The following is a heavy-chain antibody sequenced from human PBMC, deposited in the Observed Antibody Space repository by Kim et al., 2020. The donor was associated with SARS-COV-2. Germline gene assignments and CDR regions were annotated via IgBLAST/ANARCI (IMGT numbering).Heavy chain of an antibody. J-gene: IGHJ4*02. CDR3: ATDKTALAYCGGDGDCKTPLDY. D-gene: IGHD2-21*02. Sequence: ASVKVSCKTSGYTFINYAMNWVRQAPGQRLEWMGWINAANGNTKYSQKFQARVTITRDTSANTAYMELSSLRSEDTAVYYCATDKTALAYCGGDGDCKTPLDYWGQGTLVTVSS. CDR2: INAANGNT. CDR1: GYTFINYA. V-gene: IGHV1-3*01.